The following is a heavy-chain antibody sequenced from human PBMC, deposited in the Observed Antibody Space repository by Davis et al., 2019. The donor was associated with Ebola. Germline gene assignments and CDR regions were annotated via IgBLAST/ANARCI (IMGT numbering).Heavy chain of an antibody. V-gene: IGHV3-74*01. J-gene: IGHJ4*02. D-gene: IGHD3-22*01. Sequence: PGGSLRLSCAASGFTFSSYWMHWVRQAPGKGLVWVSRINSDGSSTSYADSVKGRFTISRDNAKNSLYLQMNSLRAEDTAVYYCARDSRGITMIDRFDYWGQGTLVTVSS. CDR1: GFTFSSYW. CDR2: INSDGSST. CDR3: ARDSRGITMIDRFDY.